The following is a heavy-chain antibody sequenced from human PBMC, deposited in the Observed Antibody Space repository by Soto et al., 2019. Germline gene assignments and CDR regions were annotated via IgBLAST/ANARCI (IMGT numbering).Heavy chain of an antibody. CDR2: ISAYNGNT. J-gene: IGHJ4*02. D-gene: IGHD3-3*01. CDR3: ARVNRILEWLPTGYFDY. CDR1: GYTFTSYG. Sequence: QVPLVQSGAEVKKPGASVKGSCKASGYTFTSYGISWVRQAPGQGLEWMGWISAYNGNTNYAQKLQGRVTMTTDTSTSTAYMELMSLSSDDTAVYYCARVNRILEWLPTGYFDYWGQGTLVTVSS. V-gene: IGHV1-18*01.